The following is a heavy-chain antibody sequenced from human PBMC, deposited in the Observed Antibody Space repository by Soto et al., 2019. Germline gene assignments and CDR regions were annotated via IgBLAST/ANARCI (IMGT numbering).Heavy chain of an antibody. D-gene: IGHD2-21*02. J-gene: IGHJ4*02. CDR1: GGSINSGGYS. CDR2: LYHGGAT. V-gene: IGHV4-30-2*01. CDR3: ARAFTAMGLFDY. Sequence: PSEILSLTCAVSGGSINSGGYSWSWIRQPPGKGLEWVGYLYHGGATYSNPSLKSRVSISVDWSKNQFSLKLNSMTAADTAVYYCARAFTAMGLFDYWGPGILVTVSS.